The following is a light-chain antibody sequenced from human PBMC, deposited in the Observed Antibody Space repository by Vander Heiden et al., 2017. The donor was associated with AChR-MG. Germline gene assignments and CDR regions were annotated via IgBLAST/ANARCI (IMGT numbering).Light chain of an antibody. V-gene: IGKV1-33*01. CDR3: QQYDDLPFT. CDR1: QDITNF. Sequence: DIQMTQSPSSLSASGGDTVTITCQASQDITNFLNWYQQKPGNAPKLLIYEASNLETGVPSRFSGSGSGTDFSFTITSLQPEDFATYFCQQYDDLPFTFGPGTKVHF. J-gene: IGKJ3*01. CDR2: EAS.